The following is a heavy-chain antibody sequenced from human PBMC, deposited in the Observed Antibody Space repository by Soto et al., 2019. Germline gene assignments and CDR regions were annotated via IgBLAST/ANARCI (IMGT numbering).Heavy chain of an antibody. CDR2: IIPILGIA. CDR3: AQGGYSSSWYPTQAYGMDV. Sequence: QVQLVQSGAEVKKPGSSVKVSCKASGGTFSSYTISWVRQAPGQGLEWMGRIIPILGIANYAQKFQGRVTITADKSTSNAYMELSSLRSEDTAVYYCAQGGYSSSWYPTQAYGMDVWGQGTTVTVSS. CDR1: GGTFSSYT. J-gene: IGHJ6*02. D-gene: IGHD6-13*01. V-gene: IGHV1-69*02.